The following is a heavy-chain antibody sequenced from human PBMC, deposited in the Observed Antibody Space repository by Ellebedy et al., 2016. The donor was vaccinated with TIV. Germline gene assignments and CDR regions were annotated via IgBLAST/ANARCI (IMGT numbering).Heavy chain of an antibody. Sequence: SLKISXSGSGFDFGDYTIHWVRHSPGKGLEWVLGIMGNGGLLGYAASVRGRFTISRDNAKKSLYLQMNSLRAEDTGVYYCARRSSGYCVGVKCTTDFDYWGQGSLVTVSS. CDR1: GFDFGDYT. CDR3: ARRSSGYCVGVKCTTDFDY. CDR2: IMGNGGLL. J-gene: IGHJ4*02. V-gene: IGHV3-9*01. D-gene: IGHD2-2*03.